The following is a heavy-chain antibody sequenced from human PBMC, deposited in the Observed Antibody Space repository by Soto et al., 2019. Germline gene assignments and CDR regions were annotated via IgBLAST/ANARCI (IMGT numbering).Heavy chain of an antibody. Sequence: PSETLSLTCTVSGVSINSDGFYWTWVRQHPGKGLEWISCIYSRGSTHYNPSLKSRLTISVDMSRNHFSLKLSSVTAADTAVYYCARTYSGYDRSFDYWGQGTLVTVSS. CDR2: IYSRGST. V-gene: IGHV4-31*03. J-gene: IGHJ4*02. CDR3: ARTYSGYDRSFDY. D-gene: IGHD5-12*01. CDR1: GVSINSDGFY.